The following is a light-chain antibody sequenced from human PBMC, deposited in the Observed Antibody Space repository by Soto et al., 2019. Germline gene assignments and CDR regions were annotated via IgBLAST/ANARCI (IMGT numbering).Light chain of an antibody. CDR3: QQYDKGPPWT. V-gene: IGKV3-15*01. CDR2: DAS. CDR1: QRVGSN. J-gene: IGKJ1*01. Sequence: EIVLTPSPGSLSLSHGARVSLSCRASQRVGSNYLAWFQQKPGQAPRPLIYDASTRATGVPARFSGSGSGTEFALTITSRQSEDFAGYYCQQYDKGPPWTFGQGTKVDIK.